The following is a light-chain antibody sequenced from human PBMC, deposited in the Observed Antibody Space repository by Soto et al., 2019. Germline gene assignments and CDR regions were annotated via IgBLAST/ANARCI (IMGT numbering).Light chain of an antibody. CDR2: AAS. Sequence: IQLIQSPSSLSASVGDRVTITCRASQGINTFLAWYQQKAGKAPKLLIYAASTLQSGVPSRFSGSGSGTDFTLTISSLQSEDFATYFCQQANSFPRTFGGGTKV. CDR1: QGINTF. V-gene: IGKV1-12*01. J-gene: IGKJ4*01. CDR3: QQANSFPRT.